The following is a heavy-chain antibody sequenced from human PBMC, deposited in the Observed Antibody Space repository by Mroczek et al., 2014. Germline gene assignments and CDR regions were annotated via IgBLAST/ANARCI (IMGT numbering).Heavy chain of an antibody. V-gene: IGHV1-2*02. CDR3: ASHEGPYYDFWSGYYSY. J-gene: IGHJ4*02. CDR2: INPNSGGT. Sequence: VQLVESGAEVKKPGASVKVSCKASGYTFTGYYMHWVRQAPGQGLEWMGWINPNSGGTNYAQKFQGRVTMTRDTSISTAYMELSRLRSDDTAVYYCASHEGPYYDFWSGYYSYWGQGTLVTVSS. D-gene: IGHD3-3*01. CDR1: GYTFTGYY.